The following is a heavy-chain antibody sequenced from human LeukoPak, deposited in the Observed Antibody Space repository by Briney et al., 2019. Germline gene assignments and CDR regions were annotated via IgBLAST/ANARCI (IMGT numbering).Heavy chain of an antibody. CDR1: GGSFSGYY. J-gene: IGHJ6*03. D-gene: IGHD3-9*01. CDR3: ARAYVDWLVTSSHYYMDV. V-gene: IGHV4-34*01. CDR2: INHSGST. Sequence: SETLSLTCTVYGGSFSGYYWSWIRQPPGKGLEWIGEINHSGSTNYNPSLKSRVTTSVDRSKNQFSLKVSSVTAADTAVYYCARAYVDWLVTSSHYYMDVWGKGTTVTVSS.